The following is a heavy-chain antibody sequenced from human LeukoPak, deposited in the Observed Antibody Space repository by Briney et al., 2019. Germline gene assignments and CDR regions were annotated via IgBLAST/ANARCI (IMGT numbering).Heavy chain of an antibody. CDR3: AKDRGYSSSWFPMYYFDY. Sequence: TGGSLRLSCVASGFTFSSYAMSWVRQAPGKGLEWVSSISSRSSYIYYADSVKGRFTISRDNAKNSLYLQMNNLRAEDTAVYYCAKDRGYSSSWFPMYYFDYWGQGTLVTVSS. D-gene: IGHD6-13*01. J-gene: IGHJ4*02. V-gene: IGHV3-21*04. CDR2: ISSRSSYI. CDR1: GFTFSSYA.